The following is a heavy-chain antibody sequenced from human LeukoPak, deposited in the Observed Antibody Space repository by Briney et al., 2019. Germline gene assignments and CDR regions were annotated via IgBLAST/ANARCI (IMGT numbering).Heavy chain of an antibody. D-gene: IGHD2-2*02. Sequence: SETLSLTCAVYGGSFSGYYWSWIRQPPGKGLEWIGEINHSGSNNYNPSLKSRVTISVDTSKNQFSLKLSSVTAADTAVYYCARVGYCSSTSCYRGKKYNWFDPWGQGTLVTVSS. CDR1: GGSFSGYY. CDR2: INHSGSN. J-gene: IGHJ5*02. V-gene: IGHV4-34*01. CDR3: ARVGYCSSTSCYRGKKYNWFDP.